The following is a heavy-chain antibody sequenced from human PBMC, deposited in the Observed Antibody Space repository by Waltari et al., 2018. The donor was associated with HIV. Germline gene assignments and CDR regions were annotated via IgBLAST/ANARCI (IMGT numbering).Heavy chain of an antibody. D-gene: IGHD1-1*01. J-gene: IGHJ6*02. CDR3: VRICKLNCYYYYGMDV. Sequence: EVQLVESGGGLVQPGGSLRLSGAASGLTFSNYAMHWVRQATGKGLEWVSGIGTAGDTYYPGSVKGRFTISRENAKNSLHLQMNSLRAGDTAVYYCVRICKLNCYYYYGMDVWGQGTTVTVSS. CDR2: IGTAGDT. CDR1: GLTFSNYA. V-gene: IGHV3-13*01.